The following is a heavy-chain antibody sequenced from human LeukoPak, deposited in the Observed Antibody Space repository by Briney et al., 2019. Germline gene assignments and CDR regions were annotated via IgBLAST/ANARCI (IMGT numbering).Heavy chain of an antibody. D-gene: IGHD2-8*01. CDR3: ASRACTNGVCSFDY. J-gene: IGHJ4*02. CDR2: ISSSSRYI. Sequence: PGGSLRLSRAASGLTFSLYSMNWVRQAPGKGLEWVSSISSSSRYIHYAASVKGRFTISRDNAKNSLYLQMDSLRAEDTAVYYCASRACTNGVCSFDYWGQGTLVTVSS. V-gene: IGHV3-21*01. CDR1: GLTFSLYS.